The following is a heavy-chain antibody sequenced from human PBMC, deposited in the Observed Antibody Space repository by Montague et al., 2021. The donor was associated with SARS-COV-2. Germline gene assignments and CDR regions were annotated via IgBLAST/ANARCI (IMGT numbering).Heavy chain of an antibody. CDR3: AREGNYSTGGAFDI. CDR2: IWYDGSNK. V-gene: IGHV3-33*01. CDR1: GFTFSSYC. D-gene: IGHD1-7*01. J-gene: IGHJ3*02. Sequence: SLRLSCAASGFTFSSYCMHWVRQAPGKGLEWVAVIWYDGSNKYYADSVKGRFTISRDNSKNTLYLQMNSLRAEDTAVYYCAREGNYSTGGAFDIWGQGTMVTVSS.